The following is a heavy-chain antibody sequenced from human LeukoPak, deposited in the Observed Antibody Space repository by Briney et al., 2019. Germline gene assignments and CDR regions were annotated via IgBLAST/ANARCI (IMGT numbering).Heavy chain of an antibody. V-gene: IGHV4-34*01. J-gene: IGHJ6*04. Sequence: SETLSLTCAVYGGSFSGYYWSWIRQPPGKGLEWIGEINHSGSTNYNPSLKSRVTISVDTSKNQFSLKLSSVTAADTAVYYCARGRGGGSGWYYYYYGMDVWGKGITVTVSS. CDR3: ARGRGGGSGWYYYYYGMDV. CDR1: GGSFSGYY. CDR2: INHSGST. D-gene: IGHD6-19*01.